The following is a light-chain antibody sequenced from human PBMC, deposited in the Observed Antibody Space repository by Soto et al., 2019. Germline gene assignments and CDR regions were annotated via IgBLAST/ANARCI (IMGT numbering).Light chain of an antibody. CDR3: CSYAESNTVV. J-gene: IGLJ2*01. Sequence: ALTQPASVSGSPGQSITISCTGTSSDVGSYDLVSWYRQHPGKAPKVMIYEGSKRPSGVSNRFSGSKSGNTASLTISGLQAEDEADYYCCSYAESNTVVFGGGTKLTVL. V-gene: IGLV2-23*01. CDR2: EGS. CDR1: SSDVGSYDL.